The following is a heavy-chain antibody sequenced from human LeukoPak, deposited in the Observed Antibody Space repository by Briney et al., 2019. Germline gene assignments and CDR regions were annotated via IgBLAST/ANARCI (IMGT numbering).Heavy chain of an antibody. CDR2: ISHSGNT. V-gene: IGHV4-59*12. CDR1: GGSISDYY. J-gene: IGHJ4*02. D-gene: IGHD1-26*01. CDR3: ATGHRRFVVVGATTFGY. Sequence: SETLSLTCIDSGGSISDYYWNWIRQPPGKGLEWIGYISHSGNTNYNPSLKRRLTISVDTSKNQFSLKLSSVTAADTAVYYCATGHRRFVVVGATTFGYWGQGPLVPVSS.